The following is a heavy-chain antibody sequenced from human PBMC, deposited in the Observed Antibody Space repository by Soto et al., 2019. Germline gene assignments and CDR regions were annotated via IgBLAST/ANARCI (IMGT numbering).Heavy chain of an antibody. J-gene: IGHJ4*02. CDR1: GFTFSSYA. V-gene: IGHV3-30-3*01. CDR3: ARVSVRTTVTTFFDY. CDR2: ISYDGSNK. Sequence: GGSLRLSCAASGFTFSSYAMHWVRQAPGKGLEWVAVISYDGSNKYYADSVKGRFTISRDNSKNTLYLQMNSLRAEDTAVYYCARVSVRTTVTTFFDYWGQGTLVTVSS. D-gene: IGHD4-17*01.